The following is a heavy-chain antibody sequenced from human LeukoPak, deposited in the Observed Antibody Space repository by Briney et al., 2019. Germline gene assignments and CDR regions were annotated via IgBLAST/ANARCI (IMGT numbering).Heavy chain of an antibody. CDR1: GFTVSSNY. D-gene: IGHD3-9*01. J-gene: IGHJ4*02. Sequence: GGSLTLSCAASGFTVSSNYMSWVRQAPGKGLEWVSILYSGGSTYYADSVKGRFTISRDNSKNTLYLQMNSLRAEDTAVYYCASESLTGYYTPCWGQGSLVTVSS. CDR3: ASESLTGYYTPC. CDR2: LYSGGST. V-gene: IGHV3-53*01.